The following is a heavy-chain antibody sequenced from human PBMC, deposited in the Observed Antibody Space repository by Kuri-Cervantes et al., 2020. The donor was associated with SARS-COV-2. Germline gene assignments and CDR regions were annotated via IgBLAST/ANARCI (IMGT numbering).Heavy chain of an antibody. CDR1: GGSFSGYY. J-gene: IGHJ4*02. CDR2: INHSGST. CDR3: ARGPKLGHFFDY. D-gene: IGHD7-27*01. V-gene: IGHV4-34*01. Sequence: SETLSLTCAVYGGSFSGYYWSWIRQPPGKGLEWIGEINHSGSTNYNPSLKSRVTISVDTSKNQFSLKLSSVTAADTAVYYCARGPKLGHFFDYWGQGTLVTVSS.